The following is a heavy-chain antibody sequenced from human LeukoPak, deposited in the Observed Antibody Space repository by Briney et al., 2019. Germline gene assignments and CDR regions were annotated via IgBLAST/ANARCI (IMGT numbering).Heavy chain of an antibody. D-gene: IGHD4-17*01. CDR1: GYTFTSYY. CDR2: INPSGGST. V-gene: IGHV1-46*01. CDR3: AREGCTVTTSTGSWFDP. Sequence: ASVKVSCKASGYTFTSYYMHWVRQASGQGLEWMGIINPSGGSTSYAQKFQGRVTMTRDTSTSTVYMELSSLRSEDTAVYYCAREGCTVTTSTGSWFDPWGQGTLVTVSS. J-gene: IGHJ5*02.